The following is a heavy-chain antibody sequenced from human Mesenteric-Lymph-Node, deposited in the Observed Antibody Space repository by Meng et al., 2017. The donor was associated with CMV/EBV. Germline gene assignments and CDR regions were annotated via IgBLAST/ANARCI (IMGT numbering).Heavy chain of an antibody. Sequence: SVQVSCKASGVTFRNDGFIWVRQAPGQGLEWMGGIIPIFGTPDYTQKFQGRVSITTDDSTSTAYMELRSLRSEDTAVYYCARSMVMTRGFYRYGMDVWGQGTAVTVSS. J-gene: IGHJ6*02. CDR2: IIPIFGTP. V-gene: IGHV1-69*05. CDR1: GVTFRNDG. CDR3: ARSMVMTRGFYRYGMDV. D-gene: IGHD2-21*02.